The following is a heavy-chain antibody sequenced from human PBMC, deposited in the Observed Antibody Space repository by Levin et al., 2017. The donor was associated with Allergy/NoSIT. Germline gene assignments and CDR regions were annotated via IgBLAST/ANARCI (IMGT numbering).Heavy chain of an antibody. D-gene: IGHD6-19*01. J-gene: IGHJ4*02. V-gene: IGHV3-11*05. CDR3: ARAGGSGWSLDY. Sequence: LSLTCAASGFTFRDYYMTWIRQAPGKGPEWVAYISTSSTSTNYADSVKGRFTISRDNAKKSLYLQMNNLRAEDTALYYCARAGGSGWSLDYWGQGTLVTV. CDR2: ISTSSTST. CDR1: GFTFRDYY.